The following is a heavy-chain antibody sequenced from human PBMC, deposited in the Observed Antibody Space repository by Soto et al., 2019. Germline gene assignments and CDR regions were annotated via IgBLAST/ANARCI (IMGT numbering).Heavy chain of an antibody. CDR3: ARGKAAGTHYYYYGMDV. CDR2: INPNSGGT. D-gene: IGHD6-13*01. J-gene: IGHJ6*02. CDR1: GYTFTGYY. Sequence: GASVKVSCKASGYTFTGYYMRWVRQAPGQGLEWMGWINPNSGGTNYAQKFQGWVTMTRDTSISTAYMELSRLRSDDTAVYYCARGKAAGTHYYYYGMDVWGQGTTVTVSS. V-gene: IGHV1-2*04.